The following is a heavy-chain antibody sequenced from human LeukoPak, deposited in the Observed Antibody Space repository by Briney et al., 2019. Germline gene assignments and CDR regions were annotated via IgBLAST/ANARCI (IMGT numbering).Heavy chain of an antibody. Sequence: GGSLRLSCAASGFTFSSYSMNWVRQAPGKGLEWVSSISSSSSYIYYADSVRGRFTISRDNAKNSLYLQMNSLRSEDTAVYYCARGTKAAGSDYWGQGTLVTVSS. J-gene: IGHJ4*02. D-gene: IGHD6-13*01. CDR3: ARGTKAAGSDY. V-gene: IGHV3-21*04. CDR1: GFTFSSYS. CDR2: ISSSSSYI.